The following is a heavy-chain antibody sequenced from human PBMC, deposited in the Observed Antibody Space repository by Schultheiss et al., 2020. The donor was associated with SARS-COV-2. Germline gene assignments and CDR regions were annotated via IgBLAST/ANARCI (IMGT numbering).Heavy chain of an antibody. CDR2: INPNSGDT. V-gene: IGHV1-2*02. CDR1: GNTFTGYF. Sequence: ASVKVSCKASGNTFTGYFMHWVRQAPGQGLEWMGWINPNSGDTNYAKKLQGRVTMTRDTSISTAYMEMRSLRSEDTAVYYCARGYYDFWSGYYLDYMDVWGKGTTVTVSS. D-gene: IGHD3-3*01. CDR3: ARGYYDFWSGYYLDYMDV. J-gene: IGHJ6*03.